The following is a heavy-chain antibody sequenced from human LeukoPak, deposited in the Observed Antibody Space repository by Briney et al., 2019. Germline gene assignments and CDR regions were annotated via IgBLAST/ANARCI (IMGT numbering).Heavy chain of an antibody. CDR2: ISGSGGRT. CDR3: AKEYYYGSGTYYNVDY. J-gene: IGHJ4*02. CDR1: GFTFSNYA. Sequence: GGSLRLSCAASGFTFSNYAMSWVRQAPGKGLEWVSAISGSGGRTYYADSVKGRFTLSRDNSKNTLYLQMNSLRAEDTAVYYCAKEYYYGSGTYYNVDYWGQGTLVAVSS. V-gene: IGHV3-23*01. D-gene: IGHD3-10*01.